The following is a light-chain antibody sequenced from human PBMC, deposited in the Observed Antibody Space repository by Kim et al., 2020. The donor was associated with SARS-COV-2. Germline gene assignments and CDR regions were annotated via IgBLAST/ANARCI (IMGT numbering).Light chain of an antibody. V-gene: IGLV6-57*03. CDR3: QSYDSSNRWV. J-gene: IGLJ3*02. CDR1: RGSIASNY. Sequence: TVTISCTRSRGSIASNYVQWYQQRPGSAPTTVIYEDNQRPSGVPDRFSGSIDSSSNSASLTISGLKTEDEADYYCQSYDSSNRWVFGGGTQLTVL. CDR2: EDN.